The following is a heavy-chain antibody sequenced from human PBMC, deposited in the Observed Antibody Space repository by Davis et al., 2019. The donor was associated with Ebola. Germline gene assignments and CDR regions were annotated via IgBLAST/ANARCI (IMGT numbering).Heavy chain of an antibody. Sequence: SETLSLTCTVSGGSISSGTYYWSWIRQPAGKGLEWIGHIYTSGSTNYNPSLKSRVTISLDTSKNQFSLKLSSVTAADTAVYYCARHWGYSSSSTPADVWGKGTTVTVSS. J-gene: IGHJ6*04. V-gene: IGHV4-61*09. CDR3: ARHWGYSSSSTPADV. D-gene: IGHD6-13*01. CDR2: IYTSGST. CDR1: GGSISSGTYY.